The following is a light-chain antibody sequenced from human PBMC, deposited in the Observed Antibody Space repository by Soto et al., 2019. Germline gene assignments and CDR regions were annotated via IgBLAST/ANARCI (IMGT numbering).Light chain of an antibody. CDR1: GSDVGYYNY. J-gene: IGLJ2*01. CDR2: EAT. CDR3: SSYSSINTHMV. Sequence: QPVLTQPASVSGSPGQSITISCTGTGSDVGYYNYVSWYQQHPGKAPKLMISEATKRPSGVSNRFSGSKSGNTASLTISGLQAEDEAAYYCSSYSSINTHMVFGGGTKVTVL. V-gene: IGLV2-14*01.